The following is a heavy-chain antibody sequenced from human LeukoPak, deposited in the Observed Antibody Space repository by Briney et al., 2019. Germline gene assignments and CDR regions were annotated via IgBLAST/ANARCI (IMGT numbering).Heavy chain of an antibody. V-gene: IGHV3-23*01. Sequence: GGSLRLSCAASGFTFSSYAMSWVRQAPGKGLGWVSAISGSGGSTYYADSVKGRFTISRDNSKNTLYLQMNSLRAEDTAVYYCAKVFGNLYYDSSGYYYFDYWGQGTLVTVSS. D-gene: IGHD3-22*01. CDR2: ISGSGGST. CDR3: AKVFGNLYYDSSGYYYFDY. J-gene: IGHJ4*02. CDR1: GFTFSSYA.